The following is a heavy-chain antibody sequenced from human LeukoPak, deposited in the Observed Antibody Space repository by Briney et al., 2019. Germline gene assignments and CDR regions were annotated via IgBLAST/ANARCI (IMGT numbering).Heavy chain of an antibody. V-gene: IGHV3-21*01. J-gene: IGHJ4*02. D-gene: IGHD5-18*01. CDR3: ARIAPTAMVF. Sequence: GGSLRLSCAASGFTFSSDSMNWVRQAPGKGLEWVSSISSSSSYIYYADSVKGRFTISRDNAKNSLYLQMNSLRAEDTAVYYCARIAPTAMVFWGQGTLVTVSS. CDR2: ISSSSSYI. CDR1: GFTFSSDS.